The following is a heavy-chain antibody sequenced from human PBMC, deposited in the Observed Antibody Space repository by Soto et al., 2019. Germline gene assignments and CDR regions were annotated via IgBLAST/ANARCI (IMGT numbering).Heavy chain of an antibody. D-gene: IGHD4-17*01. CDR1: GGSISTYY. Sequence: QVQLQESGPGLVKPSETLSLTCTVSGGSISTYYWSWIRQPPGKGLEWIGYIHYSGSTNYNPSLTSRVAISVDPSKTQFSLKLTSVTAADPAVYYCARRYYGGNYWYFDLWGRGTLVTVSS. V-gene: IGHV4-59*08. CDR3: ARRYYGGNYWYFDL. J-gene: IGHJ2*01. CDR2: IHYSGST.